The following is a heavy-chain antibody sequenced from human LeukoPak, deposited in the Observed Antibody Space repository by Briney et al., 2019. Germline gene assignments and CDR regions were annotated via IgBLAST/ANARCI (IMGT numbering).Heavy chain of an antibody. D-gene: IGHD2-15*01. J-gene: IGHJ4*02. Sequence: PGGSLRLSCAASGFTVSTNYMNWVRQAPGKGLEWVSIIYSDGSTYYADSVKGRFTISRDNSKNSLYFQMNSLRAEDTAVYYCARGGRYCSGGRCDSDYGGFDLGGEGTLVTVSS. CDR3: ARGGRYCSGGRCDSDYGGFDL. V-gene: IGHV3-66*01. CDR2: IYSDGST. CDR1: GFTVSTNY.